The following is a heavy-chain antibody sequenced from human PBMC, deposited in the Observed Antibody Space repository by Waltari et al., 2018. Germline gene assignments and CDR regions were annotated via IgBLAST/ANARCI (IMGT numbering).Heavy chain of an antibody. J-gene: IGHJ5*02. V-gene: IGHV3-30*04. CDR3: AKESAAAAGTRWFDP. CDR1: GFTFSSYA. Sequence: QVQLVESGGGVVQPGRSLRLSCAASGFTFSSYAMHWVRQAPGKGLEWVAVISYDGSNKYYADSVKGRFTISRDNSKNTLYLQMNSLRAEDTAVYYCAKESAAAAGTRWFDPWGQGTLVTVSS. D-gene: IGHD6-13*01. CDR2: ISYDGSNK.